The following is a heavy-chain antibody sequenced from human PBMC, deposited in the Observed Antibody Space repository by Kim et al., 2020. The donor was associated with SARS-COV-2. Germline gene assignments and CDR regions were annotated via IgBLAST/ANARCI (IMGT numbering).Heavy chain of an antibody. D-gene: IGHD2-2*01. V-gene: IGHV3-30*07. CDR3: ARGRFCSSSNCFSYMDV. Sequence: SVEGRFTIARDNSKNTLYLQMNSLRDDDTAVYFCARGRFCSSSNCFSYMDVWGKGTTVIVSS. J-gene: IGHJ6*03.